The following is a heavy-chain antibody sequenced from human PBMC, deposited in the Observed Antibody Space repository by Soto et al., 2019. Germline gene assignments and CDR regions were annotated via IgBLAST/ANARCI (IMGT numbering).Heavy chain of an antibody. CDR1: GGASTSSY. CDR3: ARRQDAFSYYGFDA. Sequence: TLSLTGTVSGGASTSSYWSWIRRPPGKGLEWIAYIYDTGISCYTPSTSYNPSLKSRVTMSVDTSKSQSSLQLTSVTAAETAVYYCARRQDAFSYYGFDAWGQGIPVTVSS. V-gene: IGHV4-59*01. J-gene: IGHJ6*02. CDR2: IYDTGISCYTPST.